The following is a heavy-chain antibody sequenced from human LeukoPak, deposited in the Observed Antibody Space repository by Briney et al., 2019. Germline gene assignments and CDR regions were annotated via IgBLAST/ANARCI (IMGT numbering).Heavy chain of an antibody. CDR3: ARDFKGEPIDY. J-gene: IGHJ4*02. CDR1: GFAFSTYA. CDR2: ISPDGTYK. D-gene: IGHD1-26*01. Sequence: GGSLRLSCAASGFAFSTYAIHWVRQAPGKGLEWVAVISPDGTYKYYADSVKGRFSISRDNSKNTLYQQMNSLRSDDTAVFYCARDFKGEPIDYWGQGTLVTVSS. V-gene: IGHV3-30-3*01.